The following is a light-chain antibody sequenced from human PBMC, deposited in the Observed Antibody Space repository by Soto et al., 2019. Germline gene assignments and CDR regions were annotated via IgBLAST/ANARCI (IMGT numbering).Light chain of an antibody. V-gene: IGKV3-11*01. CDR2: DAS. J-gene: IGKJ1*01. CDR1: QSVSSY. CDR3: QQYGDTPWT. Sequence: EIVLTQSPATLSLSPGERATLSCRASQSVSSYLAWYQQKPGQAHRLLIYDASNRATGIPARFSGSGSGTDFTLTISSLEPEEFAVYYCQQYGDTPWTFGQGTKVDIK.